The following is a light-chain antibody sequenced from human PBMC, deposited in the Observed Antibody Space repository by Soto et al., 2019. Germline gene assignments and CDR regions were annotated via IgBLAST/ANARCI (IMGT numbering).Light chain of an antibody. J-gene: IGLJ3*02. V-gene: IGLV1-47*01. Sequence: QSVLTQSPSASGTPGQRVTISCSGSRSNIGRNFAYWYQHVPGTAPRLLIQRNNERPSGVPDRFSGSKSGTSVSLAISGLRSDDEATYYCAAWDDSLNGRVFGGGTKVTVL. CDR3: AAWDDSLNGRV. CDR1: RSNIGRNF. CDR2: RNN.